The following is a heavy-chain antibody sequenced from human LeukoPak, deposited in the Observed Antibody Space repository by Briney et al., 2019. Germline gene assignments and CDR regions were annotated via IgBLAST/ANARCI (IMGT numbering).Heavy chain of an antibody. V-gene: IGHV3-23*01. CDR2: ISGSGGST. CDR3: AKDLSYYYDSSGYYFDY. CDR1: GFTFSSYA. D-gene: IGHD3-22*01. Sequence: GGSLRLSCAASGFTFSSYAMSWVRPAPGKGLERVSAISGSGGSTYYADSVQGRFTISRDNSKNTLYLQMNSLRAEDTAVYYCAKDLSYYYDSSGYYFDYWGQGTLVTVSS. J-gene: IGHJ4*02.